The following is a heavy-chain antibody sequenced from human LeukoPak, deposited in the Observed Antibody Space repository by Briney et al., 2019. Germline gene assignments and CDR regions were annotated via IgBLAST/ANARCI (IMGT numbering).Heavy chain of an antibody. CDR3: ARDRGYSSSWYYYYYMDV. J-gene: IGHJ6*03. V-gene: IGHV4-34*01. CDR1: GGSFSGYY. CDR2: INHSGST. Sequence: PSETLSLTCAVYGGSFSGYYWSWIRQPPGKGLEWIGEINHSGSTNYNPSLKSRVTISVDTSKNQFSLKLSSVTAADTAVYYCARDRGYSSSWYYYYYMDVWGKGTTVTVSS. D-gene: IGHD6-13*01.